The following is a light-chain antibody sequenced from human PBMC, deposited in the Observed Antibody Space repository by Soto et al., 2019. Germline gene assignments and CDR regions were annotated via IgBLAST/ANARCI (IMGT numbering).Light chain of an antibody. J-gene: IGKJ1*01. CDR2: DAS. CDR3: QQYNTYSRT. Sequence: DIQMTQSHSTLSASVGDRVTITCRASQTINSWLAWYQQKPGKAPKLLIYDASTLESGVPSRFSGSGSGTEFTLTISSLQPDDFATYYCQQYNTYSRTLGQGTKVDIK. V-gene: IGKV1-5*01. CDR1: QTINSW.